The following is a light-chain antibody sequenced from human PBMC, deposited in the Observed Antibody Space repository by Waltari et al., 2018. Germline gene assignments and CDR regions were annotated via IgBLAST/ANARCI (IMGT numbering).Light chain of an antibody. CDR3: QQYVGWPPTLT. CDR2: GAS. J-gene: IGKJ4*01. V-gene: IGKV3-15*01. Sequence: EIVMTQSPATLSVSPGERASLSCRASQSVSSNLAWYQQKPDQAPRLLIYGASTMATGIPVRFSGSGSGTEFTLTISSLQSEDFAVYYCQQYVGWPPTLTFGGGTKVEIK. CDR1: QSVSSN.